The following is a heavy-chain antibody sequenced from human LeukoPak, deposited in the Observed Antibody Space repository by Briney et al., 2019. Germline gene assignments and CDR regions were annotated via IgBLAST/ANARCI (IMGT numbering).Heavy chain of an antibody. Sequence: AASVKVSCKASGGTFSSYAISWVRQAPGQGLEWMGRIIPIFGTANYAQKFQGRVTITTDESTSTAYMELSSLRSEDTAVYYCASTYYYDSSGYPYWGQGTLVTVSS. CDR2: IIPIFGTA. CDR3: ASTYYYDSSGYPY. CDR1: GGTFSSYA. J-gene: IGHJ4*02. D-gene: IGHD3-22*01. V-gene: IGHV1-69*05.